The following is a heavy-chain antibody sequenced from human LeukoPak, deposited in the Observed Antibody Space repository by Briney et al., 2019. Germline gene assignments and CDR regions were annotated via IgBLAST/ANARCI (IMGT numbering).Heavy chain of an antibody. Sequence: GGSLRLSCAASGFTFSSYWMSWVRQAPGKGLEWVANIKQDGSEKYYVDSVKGRFTISRDNAKNSLYLQMNSLRAEDTAVYYCARGHYYDSTGYYYYWGQGSLVTVSS. V-gene: IGHV3-7*01. CDR3: ARGHYYDSTGYYYY. CDR1: GFTFSSYW. D-gene: IGHD3-22*01. J-gene: IGHJ4*02. CDR2: IKQDGSEK.